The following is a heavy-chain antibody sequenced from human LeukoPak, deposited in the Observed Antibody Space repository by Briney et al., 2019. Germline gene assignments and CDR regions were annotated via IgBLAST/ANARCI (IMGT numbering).Heavy chain of an antibody. Sequence: SETLSLTCTVSGGSISSSSYYWGWIRQPPGKGLEWIGSIYYSGSTYYNPSLKSRVTISVDTSKNQFSLKLSSVTAADTAVYYCARRADTFGGALFDYWGQGTLVTVSS. J-gene: IGHJ4*02. V-gene: IGHV4-39*07. CDR3: ARRADTFGGALFDY. CDR1: GGSISSSSYY. D-gene: IGHD3-16*01. CDR2: IYYSGST.